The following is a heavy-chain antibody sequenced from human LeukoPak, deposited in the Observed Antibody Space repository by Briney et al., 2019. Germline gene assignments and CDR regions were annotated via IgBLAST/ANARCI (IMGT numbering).Heavy chain of an antibody. CDR2: ISSSSSYI. J-gene: IGHJ6*03. Sequence: GGSLRLSCAASGFTFSSYSMNWVRQASGKGLEWVSSISSSSSYIYYADSVKGRFTISRDNAKNSLYLQMNSLRAEDTAVYYCARGRGQLNYYYMDVWGKGTTLTVSS. D-gene: IGHD5-18*01. CDR1: GFTFSSYS. V-gene: IGHV3-21*01. CDR3: ARGRGQLNYYYMDV.